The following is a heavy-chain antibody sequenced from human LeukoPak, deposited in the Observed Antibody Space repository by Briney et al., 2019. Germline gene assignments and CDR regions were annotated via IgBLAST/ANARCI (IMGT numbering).Heavy chain of an antibody. CDR3: AKAAYGGVIVDDAFDI. CDR1: GFTFSSYA. Sequence: GRSLRLSCAASGFTFSSYAMHWVRQAPGKGLEWVAVISYDGSNKYYADSVKGRFTISRDNSKNTLYLQMNSLRAEDTAVYYCAKAAYGGVIVDDAFDIWGQGTMVTVSS. D-gene: IGHD3-16*02. CDR2: ISYDGSNK. V-gene: IGHV3-30*04. J-gene: IGHJ3*02.